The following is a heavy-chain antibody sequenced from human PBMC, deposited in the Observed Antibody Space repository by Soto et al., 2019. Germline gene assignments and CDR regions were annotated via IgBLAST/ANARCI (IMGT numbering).Heavy chain of an antibody. D-gene: IGHD3-10*01. CDR3: ARGGNYYGSGYGMDV. J-gene: IGHJ6*02. CDR2: IGTAGDP. V-gene: IGHV3-13*05. CDR1: GFTFSSYD. Sequence: PGGSLRLSCAASGFTFSSYDMHWVLQATGEGLDCVSAIGTAGDPYYPGSVKGRFTISRENAKNSWYLQMNSLRAGDTAVCYCARGGNYYGSGYGMDVWGQGTTVTVSS.